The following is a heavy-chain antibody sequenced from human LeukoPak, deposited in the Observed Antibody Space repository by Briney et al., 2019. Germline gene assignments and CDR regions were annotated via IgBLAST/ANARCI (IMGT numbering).Heavy chain of an antibody. CDR2: IIPIFGTA. CDR1: GGTFSSYA. Sequence: RASVKVSCKASGGTFSSYAISWVRPAPGQGLEWMGGIIPIFGTANYAQKFQGRVTITADESTNTAYMELSSLRSENTAVYYCARDRAGDILTGYSAMDVWGKGTTVTVSS. D-gene: IGHD3-9*01. CDR3: ARDRAGDILTGYSAMDV. J-gene: IGHJ6*04. V-gene: IGHV1-69*13.